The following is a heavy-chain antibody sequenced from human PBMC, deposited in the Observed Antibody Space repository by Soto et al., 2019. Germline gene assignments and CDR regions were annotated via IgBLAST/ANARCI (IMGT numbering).Heavy chain of an antibody. CDR3: ARGRYCSGGSCYARGMLFDP. V-gene: IGHV1-2*04. Sequence: QVQLVQSGAEVKKPGASVKVSYKASGYTFTGYYMHWVRQAPGQGLEWMGWINPNSGGTNYAQKFQGWVTMTRDTSISTAYMELSRLRSDDTAVYYCARGRYCSGGSCYARGMLFDPWGQGTLVTVSS. CDR2: INPNSGGT. CDR1: GYTFTGYY. D-gene: IGHD2-15*01. J-gene: IGHJ5*02.